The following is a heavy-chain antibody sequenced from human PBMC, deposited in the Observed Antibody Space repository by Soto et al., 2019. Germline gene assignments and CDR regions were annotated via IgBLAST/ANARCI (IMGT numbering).Heavy chain of an antibody. J-gene: IGHJ5*02. V-gene: IGHV3-23*01. CDR2: ISGGGGNT. CDR1: GFTFSSYA. Sequence: EVQLLESGGGLVQPGGSLRLSCAASGFTFSSYAMSWVRQTPGKGLEWVSGISGGGGNTYYGDSVTGRFTISRDNSRNTQYLQMNSLRAADTAIYYCAKDRGAGGRFSGIAVAGIPSWGQGTLVTVSS. CDR3: AKDRGAGGRFSGIAVAGIPS. D-gene: IGHD6-19*01.